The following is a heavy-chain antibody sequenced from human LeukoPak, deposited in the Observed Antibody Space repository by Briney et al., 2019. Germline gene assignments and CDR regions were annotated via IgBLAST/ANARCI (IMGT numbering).Heavy chain of an antibody. CDR1: GASISSGDYY. V-gene: IGHV4-30-4*08. Sequence: PSETLSLTCTVSGASISSGDYYWNWIRQTPGKGLECVGYIHDSGRTHHNPSLKSRLTISVDTSKTQFSLRLTSLTAADTAVYYCARAPNVDYYFMDVWGKGTTVIVSS. CDR2: IHDSGRT. CDR3: ARAPNVDYYFMDV. D-gene: IGHD1-1*01. J-gene: IGHJ6*03.